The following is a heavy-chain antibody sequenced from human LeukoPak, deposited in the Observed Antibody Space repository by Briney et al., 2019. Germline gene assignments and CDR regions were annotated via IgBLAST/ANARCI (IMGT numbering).Heavy chain of an antibody. Sequence: ASVKVSCKASGYTLTSYYMHWVRQAPGQGLEWMGIINPSGGSTSYAQKFQGRVTMTRDTSTSTVYMELSSLRSEDTAVYYCARDGDSSGYSQTFDYWGQGTLVTVSS. V-gene: IGHV1-46*01. J-gene: IGHJ4*02. CDR2: INPSGGST. D-gene: IGHD3-22*01. CDR1: GYTLTSYY. CDR3: ARDGDSSGYSQTFDY.